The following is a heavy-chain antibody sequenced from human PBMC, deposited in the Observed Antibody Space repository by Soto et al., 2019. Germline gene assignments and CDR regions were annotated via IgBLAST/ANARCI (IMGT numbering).Heavy chain of an antibody. CDR2: ISAYNGNT. D-gene: IGHD3-10*01. Sequence: GASVKVSCKASRYTFTSYGMSWVRQAPVQGLEWMGWISAYNGNTNYAQKLQGRVTMTTDTSTSTAYMELRSLRSDDTDVYYCARGRNVLIWFGEYYFDYWGQGTLVTSPQ. CDR3: ARGRNVLIWFGEYYFDY. CDR1: RYTFTSYG. J-gene: IGHJ4*02. V-gene: IGHV1-18*04.